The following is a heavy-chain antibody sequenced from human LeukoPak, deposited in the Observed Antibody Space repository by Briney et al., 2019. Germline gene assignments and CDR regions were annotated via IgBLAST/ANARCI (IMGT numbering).Heavy chain of an antibody. Sequence: ASVKVSCKASGYIFTSYDINWVRQATGQGLGWMGWMNPNSGNTGYAQKFQGRVTMTRNTSISTAYMELSSLRSEDTAVYYCARDWVWSGPYYYYGMDVWGQGTTVTVSS. J-gene: IGHJ6*02. CDR2: MNPNSGNT. CDR3: ARDWVWSGPYYYYGMDV. V-gene: IGHV1-8*01. D-gene: IGHD3-3*01. CDR1: GYIFTSYD.